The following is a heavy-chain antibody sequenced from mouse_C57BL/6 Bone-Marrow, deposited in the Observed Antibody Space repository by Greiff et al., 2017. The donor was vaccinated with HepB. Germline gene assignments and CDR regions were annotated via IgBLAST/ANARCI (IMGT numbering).Heavy chain of an antibody. D-gene: IGHD2-5*01. CDR2: ISDGGSYT. J-gene: IGHJ2*01. V-gene: IGHV5-4*01. Sequence: EVQLVESGGGLVKPGGSLKLSCAASGFTFSSYAMSWVRQTPEKRLEWVATISDGGSYTYYPDNVKGRFTISRDNAKNNLYLQMRHLKSEDTAMYYCARGDYSNYWGQGTTLTVSS. CDR3: ARGDYSNY. CDR1: GFTFSSYA.